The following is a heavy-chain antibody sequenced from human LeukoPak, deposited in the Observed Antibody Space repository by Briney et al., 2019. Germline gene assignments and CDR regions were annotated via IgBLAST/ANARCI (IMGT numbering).Heavy chain of an antibody. J-gene: IGHJ4*02. Sequence: GGSLRLSCAASGFTFDDYTMHWVRQAPGKGLEWVSSISSSTSYIYYADSVKGRFTISRDNAKNSLYLQMNSLRAEDTAVYYCARDSGWGGYYMPLGPDYWGQGTLVTVSS. V-gene: IGHV3-21*01. CDR3: ARDSGWGGYYMPLGPDY. CDR1: GFTFDDYT. CDR2: ISSSTSYI. D-gene: IGHD3-3*01.